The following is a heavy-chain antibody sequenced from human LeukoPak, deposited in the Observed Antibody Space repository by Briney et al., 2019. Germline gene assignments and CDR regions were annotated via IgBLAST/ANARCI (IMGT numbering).Heavy chain of an antibody. Sequence: GASVKVSCKASGYTFKNYGISWVRQAPGQGLEWMGWISAYSGKTNYAQNLQGRVTMTTDTSTSTAYMELRSLRSDDTAVYYCARAENSGSYYNWFDPWGQGTLVTVSS. V-gene: IGHV1-18*01. CDR3: ARAENSGSYYNWFDP. D-gene: IGHD1-26*01. CDR2: ISAYSGKT. CDR1: GYTFKNYG. J-gene: IGHJ5*02.